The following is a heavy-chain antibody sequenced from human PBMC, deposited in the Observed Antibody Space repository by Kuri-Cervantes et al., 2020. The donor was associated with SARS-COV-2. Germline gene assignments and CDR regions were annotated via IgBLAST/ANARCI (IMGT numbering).Heavy chain of an antibody. Sequence: SETLSLTCTVSGGXISSSSYYWGWIRQPPGKGLEWIGSIXYSGSTYYXPSLKSRVTISVDTSKNQFSLKLSSVTAADXXVYYCGRGGXVPVSFDYWGQGTLVTVSS. CDR2: IXYSGST. CDR3: GRGGXVPVSFDY. J-gene: IGHJ4*02. CDR1: GGXISSSSYY. D-gene: IGHD3-10*01. V-gene: IGHV4-39*07.